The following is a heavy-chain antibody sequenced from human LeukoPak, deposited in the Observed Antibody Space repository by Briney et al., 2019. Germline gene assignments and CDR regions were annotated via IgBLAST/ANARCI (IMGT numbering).Heavy chain of an antibody. Sequence: SETLSLTCAVYGESFSSYFWSWIRQPPGKGLEWIAEINHSGSTNNNPSLKSRVTISVDTSKNQFSLKLRSVTAADTAIYYCARAVSGRFDYWGQGTLVTVSS. CDR3: ARAVSGRFDY. D-gene: IGHD6-19*01. CDR1: GESFSSYF. J-gene: IGHJ4*02. CDR2: INHSGST. V-gene: IGHV4-34*01.